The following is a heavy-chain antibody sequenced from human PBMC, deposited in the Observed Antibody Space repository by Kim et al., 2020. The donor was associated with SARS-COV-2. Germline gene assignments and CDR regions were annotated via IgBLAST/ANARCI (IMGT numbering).Heavy chain of an antibody. CDR1: GFTFSSYA. J-gene: IGHJ4*02. V-gene: IGHV3-23*01. Sequence: GGSLRLSCAASGFTFSSYAMSWVRQAPGKGLEWVSAISGSGGSTYYADSVKGRFTISRDNSKNTLYLQMNSLRAEDTAVYYCAKDFGSSGWSLEAFDYWGQGTLVTVSS. D-gene: IGHD6-19*01. CDR2: ISGSGGST. CDR3: AKDFGSSGWSLEAFDY.